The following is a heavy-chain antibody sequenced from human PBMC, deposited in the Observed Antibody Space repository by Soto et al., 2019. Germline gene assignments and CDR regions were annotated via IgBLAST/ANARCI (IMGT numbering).Heavy chain of an antibody. Sequence: ASVKVSCKASGYSLRSYGIQWVRQAPGQSLEWMGWINVDNGDTKYSQNFQDRVTILRDTSASTVYMELSSLRTEDTAVYYCARVGLKYLRWFDPWGQGSLVTVSS. J-gene: IGHJ5*02. D-gene: IGHD6-6*01. CDR3: ARVGLKYLRWFDP. CDR2: INVDNGDT. V-gene: IGHV1-3*01. CDR1: GYSLRSYG.